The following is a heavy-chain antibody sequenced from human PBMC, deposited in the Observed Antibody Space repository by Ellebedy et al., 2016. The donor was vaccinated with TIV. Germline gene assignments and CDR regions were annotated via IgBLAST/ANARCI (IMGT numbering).Heavy chain of an antibody. J-gene: IGHJ5*02. V-gene: IGHV4-59*01. CDR3: ARGYSSGWYNWFDP. CDR1: GGSISSYY. Sequence: MPSETLSLTCTVSGGSISSYYWSWIRQLPGKGLEWIGYIYYNGSTNYNPSLKSRVTISVDTSKNQFSLKLSSVTAADTAVYYCARGYSSGWYNWFDPWGQGTLVTVSS. D-gene: IGHD6-19*01. CDR2: IYYNGST.